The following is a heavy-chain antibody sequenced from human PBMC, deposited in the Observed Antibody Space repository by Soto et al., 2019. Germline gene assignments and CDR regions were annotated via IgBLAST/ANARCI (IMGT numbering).Heavy chain of an antibody. Sequence: ASVKVSCKASGYTFTNHGISWVRQAPGQGLEWMGWISAYNGNTNYAQKLQGRVTMTTGTSTSTAYMELRSLRSDDTAVYYCAREAFGELSPGGIDYWGQGTLVTVSS. J-gene: IGHJ4*02. V-gene: IGHV1-18*01. CDR2: ISAYNGNT. CDR3: AREAFGELSPGGIDY. CDR1: GYTFTNHG. D-gene: IGHD3-10*01.